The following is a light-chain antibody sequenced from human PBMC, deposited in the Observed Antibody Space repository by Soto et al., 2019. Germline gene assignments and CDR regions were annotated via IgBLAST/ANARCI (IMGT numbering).Light chain of an antibody. CDR1: SSDVGGYNY. CDR2: EVS. V-gene: IGLV2-8*01. CDR3: SSYAGSNNAV. J-gene: IGLJ1*01. Sequence: QSALTQPPSASGSPGQSVTISCTGTSSDVGGYNYVSWYQQHPGKAPKLMIYEVSKRPSGVPDRFSGSKSGNTASLTVSGLQADDEADYYCSSYAGSNNAVFGTGTKVTVL.